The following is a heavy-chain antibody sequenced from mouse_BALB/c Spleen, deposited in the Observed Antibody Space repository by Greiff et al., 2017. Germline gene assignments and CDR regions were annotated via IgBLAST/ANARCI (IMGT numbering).Heavy chain of an antibody. J-gene: IGHJ3*01. V-gene: IGHV5-17*02. CDR3: ARSGSYDEWFAY. CDR1: GFTFSSFG. D-gene: IGHD2-12*01. Sequence: EVKLVESGGGLVQPGGSRKLSCAASGFTFSSFGMHWVRQAPEKGLEWVAYISSGSSTIYYEDTVKGRFTISRDNPKNTLFLQMTSLRSEDTAMYYCARSGSYDEWFAYWGQGTLVTVSA. CDR2: ISSGSSTI.